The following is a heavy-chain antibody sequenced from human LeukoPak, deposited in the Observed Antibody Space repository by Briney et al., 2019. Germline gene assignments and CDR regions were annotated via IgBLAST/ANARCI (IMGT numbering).Heavy chain of an antibody. CDR1: GYTFTGYY. J-gene: IGHJ4*02. D-gene: IGHD3-22*01. CDR2: INPNSGGT. CDR3: ARVILPITMRSPAGY. V-gene: IGHV1-2*02. Sequence: ASVKVSCKASGYTFTGYYMHWVRQAPGQGLEWMGWINPNSGGTNYAQKFQGRVTMTGDTSISTAYMELSRLRSDDTAVYYCARVILPITMRSPAGYWGQGTLVTVSS.